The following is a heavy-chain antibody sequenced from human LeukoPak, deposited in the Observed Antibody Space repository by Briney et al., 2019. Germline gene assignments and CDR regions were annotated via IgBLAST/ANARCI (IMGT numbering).Heavy chain of an antibody. CDR1: GFTFSNAW. Sequence: GSLRLSCAASGFTFSNAWMSWIRQPPGKGLEWIGEINHSRSTNYNPSLKSRVTISVDTSKNQFSLKLSSVTAADTAVYYCARHPYYYYYMDVWGKGTTVTVSS. CDR2: INHSRST. J-gene: IGHJ6*03. CDR3: ARHPYYYYYMDV. V-gene: IGHV4-34*01.